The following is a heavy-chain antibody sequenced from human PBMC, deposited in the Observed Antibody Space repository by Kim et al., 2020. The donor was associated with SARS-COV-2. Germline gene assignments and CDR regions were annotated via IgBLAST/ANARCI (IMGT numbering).Heavy chain of an antibody. CDR3: ARVGGYPLGAFDI. CDR2: IFYSESA. D-gene: IGHD3-16*01. CDR1: GGSITSYY. J-gene: IGHJ3*02. V-gene: IGHV4-59*13. Sequence: SETLSLTCTVSGGSITSYYWTWIRQPPGKGLEWIGNIFYSESAKYNPSLKSRVTISLDTSKKQFSLKLSSVTAADTALYYCARVGGYPLGAFDIWGQGTMVTVSS.